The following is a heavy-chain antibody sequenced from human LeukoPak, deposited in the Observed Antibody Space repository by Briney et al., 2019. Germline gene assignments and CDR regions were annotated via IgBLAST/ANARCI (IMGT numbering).Heavy chain of an antibody. CDR3: AKALSSGSYYIPFDY. V-gene: IGHV3-30*02. Sequence: PGGSLRLSCAASGFTFSSYGMHWVRQAPGKVLEWVAVIWSDGSNEYYADSVKGRFTISRDNSKNTLYLQMNSLRAEDTAVYYCAKALSSGSYYIPFDYWGQGTLVTVSS. CDR2: IWSDGSNE. J-gene: IGHJ4*02. CDR1: GFTFSSYG. D-gene: IGHD3-10*01.